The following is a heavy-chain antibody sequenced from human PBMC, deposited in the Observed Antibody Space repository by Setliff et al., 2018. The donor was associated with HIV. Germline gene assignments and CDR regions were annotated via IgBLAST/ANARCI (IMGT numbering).Heavy chain of an antibody. Sequence: RLSCAASGFTFSSYGMNWVRQAPGKGLEWVSSISSSSSYIYYADSVKGRFTISRDNAKNSLYLQMNSLRAEDTAVYYCARDRPRGGGSLDAFDIWGQGTMVTVSS. J-gene: IGHJ3*02. CDR2: ISSSSSYI. CDR3: ARDRPRGGGSLDAFDI. V-gene: IGHV3-21*01. D-gene: IGHD1-26*01. CDR1: GFTFSSYG.